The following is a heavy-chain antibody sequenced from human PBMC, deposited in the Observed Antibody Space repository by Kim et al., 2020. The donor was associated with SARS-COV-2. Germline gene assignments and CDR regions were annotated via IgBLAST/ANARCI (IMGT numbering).Heavy chain of an antibody. CDR1: GGSISSGGYY. CDR2: LYSSGST. Sequence: SETLSPTCTVSGGSISSGGYYWNWIRLQPGKGLEWIGYLYSSGSTHYNPSLKSRVTVSVDTSKNQVSLKLNSVTAADTAVYYCARDARGNGFDSWGQGTL. CDR3: ARDARGNGFDS. D-gene: IGHD2-8*01. V-gene: IGHV4-31*03. J-gene: IGHJ4*02.